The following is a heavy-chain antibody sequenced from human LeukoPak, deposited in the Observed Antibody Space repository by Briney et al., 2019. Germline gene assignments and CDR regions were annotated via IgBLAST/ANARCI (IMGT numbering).Heavy chain of an antibody. CDR3: ARAPVATPSEFDY. V-gene: IGHV4-31*03. J-gene: IGHJ4*02. D-gene: IGHD5-12*01. Sequence: SETLSLTCPVSGDSISSGGYYWSWIRQHPGKGLEWIGYISYSGNTYYNPSLKSRAAISADTPKNQFSLKLSSTTAADTAVYYCARAPVATPSEFDYWGQGTLVTVSS. CDR2: ISYSGNT. CDR1: GDSISSGGYY.